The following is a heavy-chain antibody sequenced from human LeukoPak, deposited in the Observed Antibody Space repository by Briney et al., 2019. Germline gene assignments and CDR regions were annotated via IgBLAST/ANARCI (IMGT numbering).Heavy chain of an antibody. D-gene: IGHD4-17*01. J-gene: IGHJ4*02. Sequence: GGSLRLSCAASGFTFSSYEMNWVRQAPGKGLEWVSYISSSGSTIYYADSVKGRFTISRDNAKNSLYLQMNSLRAEDTAVYYCARVSYGDYHVDYWGQGTLVTVSS. CDR1: GFTFSSYE. V-gene: IGHV3-48*03. CDR2: ISSSGSTI. CDR3: ARVSYGDYHVDY.